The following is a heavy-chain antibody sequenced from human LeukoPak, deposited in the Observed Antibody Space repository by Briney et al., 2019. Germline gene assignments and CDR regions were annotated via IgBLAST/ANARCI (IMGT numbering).Heavy chain of an antibody. Sequence: SETLSLTCTVSGGSLSSYYWSWLRQPAGTALEWIGRIYTSGTITYNPALKRRVTMSVDTSKNQFSLKLSSVTAADTAVYYCARDSGTTGEVKFDPWGQGTLVTVSS. D-gene: IGHD3-10*01. V-gene: IGHV4-4*07. CDR3: ARDSGTTGEVKFDP. CDR2: IYTSGTI. CDR1: GGSLSSYY. J-gene: IGHJ5*02.